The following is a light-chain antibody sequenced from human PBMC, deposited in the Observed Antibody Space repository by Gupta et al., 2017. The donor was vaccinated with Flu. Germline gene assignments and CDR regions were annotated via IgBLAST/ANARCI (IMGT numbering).Light chain of an antibody. CDR3: QQFHDSPQIT. CDR2: DAS. J-gene: IGKJ3*01. CDR1: QGISSA. V-gene: IGKV1D-13*01. Sequence: AIQLTQSPSSLSASVGDRVTITCRASQGISSAVAWYQQKPGQPPKLLIYDASNWERGVPSRFSGSASGTDFTLTISSRQPEDFASYYCQQFHDSPQITFGHGTKVDVK.